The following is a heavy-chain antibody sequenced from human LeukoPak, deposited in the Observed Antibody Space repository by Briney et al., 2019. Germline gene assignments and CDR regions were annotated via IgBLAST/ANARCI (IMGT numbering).Heavy chain of an antibody. V-gene: IGHV3-30-3*01. Sequence: GGSLRLSCAASGFSFRDSAMNWVRQAPGKGLEWVAIISFDGTNKYHADSVKGRFTISRDNSKHTLFLQMSSLRPEDTALYYCARDRSFFDAFDIWGQGTTVTVSS. CDR3: ARDRSFFDAFDI. J-gene: IGHJ3*02. CDR1: GFSFRDSA. D-gene: IGHD6-13*01. CDR2: ISFDGTNK.